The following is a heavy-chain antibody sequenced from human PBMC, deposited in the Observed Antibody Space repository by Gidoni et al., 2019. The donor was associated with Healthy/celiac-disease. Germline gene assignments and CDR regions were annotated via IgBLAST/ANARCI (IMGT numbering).Heavy chain of an antibody. V-gene: IGHV3-11*01. CDR1: GLPVSDYY. CDR3: ARDRYYYDSSGYYFSSWYFDL. J-gene: IGHJ2*01. Sequence: QVQLVESGGGLVKPGGSLRLSCAASGLPVSDYYMSWIRQAPGKGLEWVSYISSSGSIIYYADAVKGRFTISRDNAKNSLYLQMNSLRAEDTAVYYCARDRYYYDSSGYYFSSWYFDLWGRGTLVTVSS. D-gene: IGHD3-22*01. CDR2: ISSSGSII.